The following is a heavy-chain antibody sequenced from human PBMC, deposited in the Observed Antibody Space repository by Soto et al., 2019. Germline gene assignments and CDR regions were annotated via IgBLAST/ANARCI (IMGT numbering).Heavy chain of an antibody. V-gene: IGHV3-21*01. J-gene: IGHJ6*02. Sequence: EVQLVESGGGLVKPGGSLRLSCAASGFTFSSYSMNWVRQAPGKGLEWVSSISSSSSYIYYAYSVKVRFTISRDNAKNSLYLQMNSLRAEDTAVYYCAGGLWFVELLSTNYYGMAVWGQGTTVTVSS. CDR1: GFTFSSYS. D-gene: IGHD3-10*01. CDR3: AGGLWFVELLSTNYYGMAV. CDR2: ISSSSSYI.